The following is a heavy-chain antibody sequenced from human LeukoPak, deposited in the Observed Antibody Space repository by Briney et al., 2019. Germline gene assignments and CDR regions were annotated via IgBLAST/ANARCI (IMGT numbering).Heavy chain of an antibody. CDR3: AGGAYVWGSYRYSFDY. CDR2: INAGNGNT. J-gene: IGHJ4*02. V-gene: IGHV1-3*01. Sequence: ASVKVSCKASGYTFTSYAMHWVRQAPGQRLEWMGWINAGNGNTKYSQKFQGRVTITRDTSARTAYMELSSLRSEDTAVYYCAGGAYVWGSYRYSFDYWGQGTLVSV. D-gene: IGHD3-16*02. CDR1: GYTFTSYA.